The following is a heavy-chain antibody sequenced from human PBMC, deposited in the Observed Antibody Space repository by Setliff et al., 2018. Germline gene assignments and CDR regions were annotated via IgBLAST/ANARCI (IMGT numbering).Heavy chain of an antibody. J-gene: IGHJ4*02. CDR1: GFSFSSYW. D-gene: IGHD5-18*01. Sequence: PGGSLRLSCVASGFSFSSYWMHWVRQAPGKGLEWVSTISSRSSHIYYADSVKGRFTVSRDNAKNSLYLQMNSLRAEDTAVYYCARNTDLRNGFDYWGQGTLVTAPQ. CDR2: ISSRSSHI. V-gene: IGHV3-21*01. CDR3: ARNTDLRNGFDY.